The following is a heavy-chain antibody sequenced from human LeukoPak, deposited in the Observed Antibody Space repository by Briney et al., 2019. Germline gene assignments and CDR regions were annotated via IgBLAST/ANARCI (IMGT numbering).Heavy chain of an antibody. D-gene: IGHD3-22*01. CDR2: ISYDGSNK. Sequence: GGSLRLSCAASGFSFSDYYMDWFRQAPGKGLEWVAVISYDGSNKYYADSVKGRFTISRDNSKNTLYLQMNSLRAEDTAVYYCAKDYYDSSGPLDHWGQGTLVTVSS. V-gene: IGHV3-30*18. J-gene: IGHJ4*02. CDR3: AKDYYDSSGPLDH. CDR1: GFSFSDYY.